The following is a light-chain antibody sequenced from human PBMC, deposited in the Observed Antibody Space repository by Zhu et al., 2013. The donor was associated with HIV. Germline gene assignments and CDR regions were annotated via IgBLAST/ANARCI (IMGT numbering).Light chain of an antibody. J-gene: IGLJ2*01. CDR3: GAWDSSLSSML. Sequence: QSVLTQPPSVSAAPGQRVAISCSGSTSNIGNNFVSWYLQLPRTAPKLLIYDNFKRPSGIPDRFSAFKTGTSATLSITGLQAGDEADYYCGAWDSSLSSMLFGGGTKLTVL. CDR2: DNF. V-gene: IGLV1-51*01. CDR1: TSNIGNNF.